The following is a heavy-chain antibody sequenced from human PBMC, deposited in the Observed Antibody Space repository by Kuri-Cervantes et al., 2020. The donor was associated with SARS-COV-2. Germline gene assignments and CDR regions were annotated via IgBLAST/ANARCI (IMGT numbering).Heavy chain of an antibody. CDR3: ARETVVVPAALDV. V-gene: IGHV4-31*02. D-gene: IGHD2-2*01. CDR1: GGSISSGGYY. CDR2: IYYSGST. Sequence: SCTVSGGSISSGGYYWSWIRQHPGKGLEWIGYIYYSGSTYYNPSLKSRVTISVDTSKNQFSLKLSSVTAADTAVYYYARETVVVPAALDVWGKGTTVTVSS. J-gene: IGHJ6*04.